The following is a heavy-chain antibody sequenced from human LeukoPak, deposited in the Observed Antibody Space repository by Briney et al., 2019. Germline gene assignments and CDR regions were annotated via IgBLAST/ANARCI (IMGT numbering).Heavy chain of an antibody. CDR2: IYYSGST. CDR1: SGSISSYY. Sequence: SETLSLTCTVSSGSISSYYWSWIRQPPGKGLEWIGYIYYSGSTYYNPSLKSRVTISVDTSKNQFSLKLSSVTAADTAVYYCARAPGGFDLWGRGTLVTVSS. J-gene: IGHJ2*01. CDR3: ARAPGGFDL. V-gene: IGHV4-59*12. D-gene: IGHD3-16*01.